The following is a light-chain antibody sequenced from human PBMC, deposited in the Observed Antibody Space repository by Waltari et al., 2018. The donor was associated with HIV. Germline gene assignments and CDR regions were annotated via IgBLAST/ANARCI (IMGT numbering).Light chain of an antibody. J-gene: IGLJ2*01. CDR2: RNN. CDR1: SSTIGRKY. V-gene: IGLV1-47*01. CDR3: AAWDDTLSVL. Sequence: QSVLTQPPSASGTPGQRVTIPCSGSSSTIGRKYVSWYQKPPDSPPKLPIYRNNQRPSGVPERFSGSKSGTSASLAISGLRSEDEADYYCAAWDDTLSVLFGGGTKLTVL.